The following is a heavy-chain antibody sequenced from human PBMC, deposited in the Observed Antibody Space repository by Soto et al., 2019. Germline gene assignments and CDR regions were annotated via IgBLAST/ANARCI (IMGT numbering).Heavy chain of an antibody. CDR3: ARGRYDDI. CDR1: GFTVSSYW. D-gene: IGHD1-20*01. V-gene: IGHV3-7*03. J-gene: IGHJ3*02. CDR2: IKQDGSEK. Sequence: XESLRLSCAASGFTVSSYWMSWVRQAPGKGLEWVANIKQDGSEKYYVDSVKGRFTISRDNAKNSLYLQMNSLRAEDTAVYYCARGRYDDIWGQGTMVTVPS.